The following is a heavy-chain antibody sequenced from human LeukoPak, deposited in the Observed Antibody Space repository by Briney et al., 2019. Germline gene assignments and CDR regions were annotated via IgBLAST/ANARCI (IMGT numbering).Heavy chain of an antibody. D-gene: IGHD3-3*01. CDR3: ARDHSWRNWFDP. Sequence: PGGSLRLSCAACGFTFSSYAMHWVRQAPGKGLKWVAVISYDGSKKDYADSVKGRFTISRDNSKNTLYLQMNSLRAEDTAVYYCARDHSWRNWFDPWGQGTQVTVSS. V-gene: IGHV3-30*04. CDR2: ISYDGSKK. J-gene: IGHJ5*02. CDR1: GFTFSSYA.